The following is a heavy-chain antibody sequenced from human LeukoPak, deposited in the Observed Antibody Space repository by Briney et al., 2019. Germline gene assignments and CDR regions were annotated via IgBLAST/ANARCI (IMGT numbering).Heavy chain of an antibody. CDR3: AKDLWWEGRLRPAYYYGMDV. D-gene: IGHD2-21*01. J-gene: IGHJ6*02. CDR1: GFTFSSYG. V-gene: IGHV3-33*06. Sequence: PGGSLRLSCAASGFTFSSYGMHWVRQAPGKGLEWVAVIWYDGSNKYYADSVKGRFTISRDNSKNTLYLQMNSLRAEDTAVYYCAKDLWWEGRLRPAYYYGMDVWGQGTTVTVSS. CDR2: IWYDGSNK.